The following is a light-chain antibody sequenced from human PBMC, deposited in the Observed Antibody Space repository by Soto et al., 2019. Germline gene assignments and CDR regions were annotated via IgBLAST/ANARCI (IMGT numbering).Light chain of an antibody. CDR1: SSDVGVYNL. J-gene: IGLJ2*01. V-gene: IGLV2-23*01. Sequence: QSALTQPASVSGSPGQSITLSCTATSSDVGVYNLVSWYQQHPGKAPKLMVYEGNKRPSGVSDRFSGSKSGNTASLRIVGLRAEDEAHYYCCSYLGPRTFVVFGGGTKLTVL. CDR3: CSYLGPRTFVV. CDR2: EGN.